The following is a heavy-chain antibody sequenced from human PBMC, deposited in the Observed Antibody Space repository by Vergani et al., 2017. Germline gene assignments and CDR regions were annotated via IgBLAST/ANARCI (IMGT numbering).Heavy chain of an antibody. CDR3: AKDRMYYYDSDAFDI. V-gene: IGHV3-30*18. Sequence: QVQLVESGGGVVQPGRSLRLSCAASGFTFSSYGMHWVRQAPGKGLEWVAVISYDGSNKYYADSVKGRFTISRDNSKNTLYLQMNSLRAEDTAVYYCAKDRMYYYDSDAFDIWGQGTMVTVSS. J-gene: IGHJ3*02. D-gene: IGHD3-22*01. CDR2: ISYDGSNK. CDR1: GFTFSSYG.